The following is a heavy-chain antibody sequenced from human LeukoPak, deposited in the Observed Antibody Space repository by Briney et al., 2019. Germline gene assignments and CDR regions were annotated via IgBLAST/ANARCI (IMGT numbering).Heavy chain of an antibody. CDR3: TTIKRGDIFGYFDF. Sequence: SETLSLTCTVSGGSMTTHHWNWIRQTPGKGLEWIGYVFDSGRAKVNPSLTSRVTLSTDTSKNQLSLRLSSVTAADTAVYYCTTIKRGDIFGYFDFWGQGILVTVSS. CDR1: GGSMTTHH. J-gene: IGHJ4*02. V-gene: IGHV4-59*11. D-gene: IGHD5-18*01. CDR2: VFDSGRA.